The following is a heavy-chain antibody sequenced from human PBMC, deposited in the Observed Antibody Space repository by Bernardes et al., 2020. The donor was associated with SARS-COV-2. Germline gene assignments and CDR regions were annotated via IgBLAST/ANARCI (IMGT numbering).Heavy chain of an antibody. V-gene: IGHV1-69*13. Sequence: SVKVSCKASGGTFSSYAISWVRQAPGQGLEWMGGIIPIFGTANYAQKFQGRVTITADESTSTAYMELSSLRSEDTAVYYCAREGTNCSGGSCYRYWGQGTLVTVSS. CDR2: IIPIFGTA. D-gene: IGHD2-15*01. CDR3: AREGTNCSGGSCYRY. J-gene: IGHJ4*02. CDR1: GGTFSSYA.